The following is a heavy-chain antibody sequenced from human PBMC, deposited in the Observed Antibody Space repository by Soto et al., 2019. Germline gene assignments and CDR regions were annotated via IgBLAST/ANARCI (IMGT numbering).Heavy chain of an antibody. Sequence: ASVKVSCKASGFTFTWYYMHWVRQAPGQGLEWMGIINPSGVSTSYAQKFQGRVTISVDTSKNQFSLKLNSVTAADTAVYYCARQPRGAAAVTSVINWFDPWGQGALVTVSS. D-gene: IGHD4-17*01. CDR1: GFTFTWYY. CDR2: INPSGVST. V-gene: IGHV1-46*01. CDR3: ARQPRGAAAVTSVINWFDP. J-gene: IGHJ5*02.